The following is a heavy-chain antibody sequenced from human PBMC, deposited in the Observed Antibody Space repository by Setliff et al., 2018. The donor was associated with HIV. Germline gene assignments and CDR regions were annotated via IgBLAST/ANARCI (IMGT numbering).Heavy chain of an antibody. V-gene: IGHV4-34*01. CDR3: ARHDITLVRGLV. CDR1: GGSLSGYY. J-gene: IGHJ6*02. D-gene: IGHD3-10*01. CDR2: INHSGST. Sequence: ETLSLTCAVYGGSLSGYYWTWIRQPPGKGLEWIGEINHSGSTYYNPSLKSRVTISVDTSKNLFSLKVNSVTAADTAVYYCARHDITLVRGLVWGQGTTVTVSS.